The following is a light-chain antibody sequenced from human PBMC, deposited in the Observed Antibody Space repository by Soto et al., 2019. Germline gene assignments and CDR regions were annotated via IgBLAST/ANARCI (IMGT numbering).Light chain of an antibody. CDR3: QQRGNWPFLT. V-gene: IGKV3-11*01. CDR1: QSVSSY. Sequence: EIVLTQSPATLSLSPGERATLSCRSSQSVSSYLAWYQQKPGQAPRLLIYDASNRATGIPARFSGSGSGTDFTLTISSLEPEDYAVYYCQQRGNWPFLTFGGGTKVEIK. J-gene: IGKJ4*01. CDR2: DAS.